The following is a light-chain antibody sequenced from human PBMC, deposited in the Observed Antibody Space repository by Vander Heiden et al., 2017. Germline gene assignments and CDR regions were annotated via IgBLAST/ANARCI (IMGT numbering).Light chain of an antibody. V-gene: IGLV2-11*01. J-gene: IGLJ2*01. CDR3: CSYAGSYTLV. CDR1: SSDVGGYNY. Sequence: GPSVTISCTGTSSDVGGYNYVSWYQQHPGKAPKLMIYDVSKRPSGVPDRFSGSKSGNTASLTISGLQAEDEADYYCCSYAGSYTLVFGGGTKLTVL. CDR2: DVS.